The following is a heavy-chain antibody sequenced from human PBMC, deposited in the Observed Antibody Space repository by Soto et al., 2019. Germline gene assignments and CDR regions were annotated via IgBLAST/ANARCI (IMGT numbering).Heavy chain of an antibody. J-gene: IGHJ6*02. D-gene: IGHD2-8*02. CDR1: GFTFNTYG. V-gene: IGHV3-33*01. CDR3: ARIDCTGNNCNPYYHYGMDV. CDR2: IWYDGSIK. Sequence: PGGSLILSCAASGFTFNTYGMHWIRQVPGKGLQWVAVIWYDGSIKYYADSVRGRFTVSRDNSRNTLYLQMNSLRDEDTAVYYCARIDCTGNNCNPYYHYGMDVWGQGTTVTVSS.